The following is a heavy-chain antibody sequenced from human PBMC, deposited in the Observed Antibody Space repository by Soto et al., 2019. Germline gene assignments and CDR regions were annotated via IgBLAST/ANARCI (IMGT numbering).Heavy chain of an antibody. Sequence: QVQLVQSGAEVKKPGSSVKVSCKASGGTFSSYAISWVRQAPRQGLEWMGGIIPIFGTANYAQKFQGRVTITADESTSTAYMELSSLRSEDTAVYYCARDPNYDSSGYHPYYYGMDVWGQGTTVTVSS. CDR1: GGTFSSYA. J-gene: IGHJ6*02. D-gene: IGHD3-22*01. CDR2: IIPIFGTA. CDR3: ARDPNYDSSGYHPYYYGMDV. V-gene: IGHV1-69*01.